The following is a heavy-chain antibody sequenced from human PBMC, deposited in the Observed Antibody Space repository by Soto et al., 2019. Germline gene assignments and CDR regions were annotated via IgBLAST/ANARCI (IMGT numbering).Heavy chain of an antibody. CDR1: GYTFTNYA. V-gene: IGHV1-18*01. J-gene: IGHJ4*02. D-gene: IGHD6-6*01. Sequence: QVQLVQSGVEGKKPGASVKVSCKASGYTFTNYAISWVRQAPGRGLEWMGWVNTYNGNPNYAQIFQGRVTMTTDTSTGTAYMELRSLKSDDSAVYYCARDSQYSTAWQRFDSWGQGTLVTVSS. CDR3: ARDSQYSTAWQRFDS. CDR2: VNTYNGNP.